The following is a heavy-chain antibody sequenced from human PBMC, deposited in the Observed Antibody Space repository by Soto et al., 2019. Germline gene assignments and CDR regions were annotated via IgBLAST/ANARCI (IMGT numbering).Heavy chain of an antibody. CDR1: GFTFSGSA. Sequence: GGSLRLSCAASGFTFSGSAMHWVRQASGKGLEWVDRIRSKANSYATAYAASVKGRFTISRDDSKNTAYLQMNSLKTEDTAVYYCTRRTFGGRGMDVWGQGTTVTVSS. V-gene: IGHV3-73*01. J-gene: IGHJ6*02. CDR2: IRSKANSYAT. D-gene: IGHD3-16*01. CDR3: TRRTFGGRGMDV.